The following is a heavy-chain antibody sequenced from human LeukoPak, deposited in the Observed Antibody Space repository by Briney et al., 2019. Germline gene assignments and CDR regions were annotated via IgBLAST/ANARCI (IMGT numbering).Heavy chain of an antibody. CDR3: ARGSAKIQYYDSPFQH. V-gene: IGHV1-46*01. J-gene: IGHJ1*01. D-gene: IGHD3-22*01. CDR2: INPSGGST. Sequence: ASVKVSCKASGYTFTSYYMHWVRQAPGQGLEWMGIINPSGGSTSYAQKFQGRVTMTRDTSTSTVYMELSSLRSEDTAVYYCARGSAKIQYYDSPFQHWGQGTLVTVSS. CDR1: GYTFTSYY.